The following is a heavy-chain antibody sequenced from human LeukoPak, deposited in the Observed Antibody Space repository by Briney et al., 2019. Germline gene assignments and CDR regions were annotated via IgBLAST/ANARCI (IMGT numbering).Heavy chain of an antibody. D-gene: IGHD6-19*01. CDR3: VKDVGSSGYLGEY. Sequence: PGRSLRLSCAASGFTFSSNVMHWVRQAPGKGLEWVADIWYDGSKKDYADSVKGRFTISRDNSKNTLHLQMNSLRAEDTAVYYCVKDVGSSGYLGEYWGQGTLVTVSS. CDR1: GFTFSSNV. CDR2: IWYDGSKK. J-gene: IGHJ4*02. V-gene: IGHV3-33*06.